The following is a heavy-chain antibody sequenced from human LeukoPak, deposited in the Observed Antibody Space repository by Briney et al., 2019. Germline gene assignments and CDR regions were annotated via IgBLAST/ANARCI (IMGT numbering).Heavy chain of an antibody. CDR3: ARGSQYSAYNWFDP. Sequence: SETLSLTCAVYGGSFSGYYWSWIRQPPGKGLEWIGEINHSGSTNYNPSLKSRATISVDTSKNQFSLKLSSVTAADTAVYYCARGSQYSAYNWFDPWGQGTLVTVSS. CDR1: GGSFSGYY. V-gene: IGHV4-34*01. J-gene: IGHJ5*02. CDR2: INHSGST. D-gene: IGHD5-18*01.